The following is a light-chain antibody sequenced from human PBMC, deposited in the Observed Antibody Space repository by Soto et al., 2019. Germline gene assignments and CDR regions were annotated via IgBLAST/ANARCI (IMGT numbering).Light chain of an antibody. V-gene: IGKV3-20*01. CDR2: GAS. CDR1: QSVSSTH. J-gene: IGKJ1*01. CDR3: QQYGTSPRT. Sequence: EIVLTQSAAALSLSPGERATLSCRASQSVSSTHLAWYQQKPGQAPRLLIYGASSRATGIPDRFSGSGSGTDFTLTISRLEPEDFAVYYCQQYGTSPRTFGQGTKVDIK.